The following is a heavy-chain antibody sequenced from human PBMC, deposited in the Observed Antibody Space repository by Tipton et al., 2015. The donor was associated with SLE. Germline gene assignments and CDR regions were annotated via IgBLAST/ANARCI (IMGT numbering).Heavy chain of an antibody. D-gene: IGHD6-6*01. Sequence: QLVQSGAEVKKPGVSVKVSCKASGYIFISYGIGWVRQAPGQGLEWMGWISTSNGNTNHTQKLQGRVTLTTDTSTSTAYMELRSLRSDDTAVYYCARTARANYYCGMDVWGQGTTVTVSS. V-gene: IGHV1-18*01. CDR1: GYIFISYG. J-gene: IGHJ6*02. CDR3: ARTARANYYCGMDV. CDR2: ISTSNGNT.